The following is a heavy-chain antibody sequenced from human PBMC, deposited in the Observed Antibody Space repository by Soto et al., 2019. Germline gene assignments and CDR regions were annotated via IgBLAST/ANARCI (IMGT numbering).Heavy chain of an antibody. V-gene: IGHV2-26*01. Sequence: QVTLKESGPVLVKPTETLTLTCTVSAFSLSNARMGVSWIRQPPGKALEWLAHIFWNDERSYNTSLKSRLTISRDLSKTQVVLTMTSVHPVDTGTYFCARALREELPIYYFDSWGQGTLVTGSS. CDR2: IFWNDER. J-gene: IGHJ4*02. D-gene: IGHD1-7*01. CDR3: ARALREELPIYYFDS. CDR1: AFSLSNARMG.